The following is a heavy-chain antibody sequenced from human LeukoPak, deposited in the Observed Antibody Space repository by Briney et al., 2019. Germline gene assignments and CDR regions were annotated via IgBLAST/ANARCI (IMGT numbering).Heavy chain of an antibody. CDR3: ARVSPDEKNYYYYYMDV. CDR1: GGSISDNDYS. V-gene: IGHV4-39*07. J-gene: IGHJ6*03. Sequence: SETLSLTCNVSGGSISDNDYSWDWIRQPPGKGLEWIGSIYHSGSTYYNPSLKSRVTISVDTSKNQFSLKLSSVTAADTAVYYCARVSPDEKNYYYYYMDVWGKGTTVTVSS. CDR2: IYHSGST.